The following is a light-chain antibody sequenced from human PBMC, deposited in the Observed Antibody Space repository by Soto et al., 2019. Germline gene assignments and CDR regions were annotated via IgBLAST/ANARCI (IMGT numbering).Light chain of an antibody. V-gene: IGKV1-5*03. CDR3: QQYNSYSRT. J-gene: IGKJ1*01. Sequence: DIQMTQFPSTLSASVGDRDTITCRASQSISGWLAWYQQKPGKAPKLLIYKASSLESGVPSRFSGSGSGTEFTLTISSLQPDDFATYYCQQYNSYSRTFGQGTKVEIK. CDR2: KAS. CDR1: QSISGW.